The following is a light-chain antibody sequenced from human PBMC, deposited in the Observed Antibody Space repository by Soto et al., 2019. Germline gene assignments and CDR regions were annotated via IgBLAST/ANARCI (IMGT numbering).Light chain of an antibody. Sequence: QSVLTQPPSVSGAPGQRVTISCTGSSSNIGAGYDVHWYQHLPGTAPDLLIYDNNNRPSGVPDRFSGSKSGTSASLAITGLQAEDEANYFCQSYDSRLSGYVFGTGTKLTVL. CDR1: SSNIGAGYD. J-gene: IGLJ1*01. CDR2: DNN. CDR3: QSYDSRLSGYV. V-gene: IGLV1-40*01.